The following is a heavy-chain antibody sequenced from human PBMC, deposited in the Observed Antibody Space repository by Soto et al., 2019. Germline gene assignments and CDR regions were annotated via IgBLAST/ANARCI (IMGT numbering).Heavy chain of an antibody. V-gene: IGHV4-59*01. CDR3: PRSLDGDTDALDI. Sequence: SQTLSLPCTVSPGSITSCYSRWLRQPTGKGLQWIAYIYYGRRTNYRRSLKSRVTISVDTSKNKFYQKLSSVPGADTALYYGPRSLDGDTDALDIW. CDR1: PGSITSCY. CDR2: IYYGRRT. J-gene: IGHJ3*02. D-gene: IGHD2-21*02.